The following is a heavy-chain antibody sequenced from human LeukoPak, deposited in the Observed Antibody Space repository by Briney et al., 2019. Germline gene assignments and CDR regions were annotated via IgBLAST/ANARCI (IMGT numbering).Heavy chain of an antibody. CDR1: GYTFTDYY. CDR2: INPNSGDT. D-gene: IGHD3-22*01. Sequence: ASVKVSCKASGYTFTDYYMHWVRQAPGQGLEWMGRINPNSGDTNYAQKFQGRVTMIRDTSISTAYMELSRLRSDDTAVYYCARDDKSVPAYYYDSSGGDYWGQGTLVTVSS. J-gene: IGHJ4*02. V-gene: IGHV1-2*06. CDR3: ARDDKSVPAYYYDSSGGDY.